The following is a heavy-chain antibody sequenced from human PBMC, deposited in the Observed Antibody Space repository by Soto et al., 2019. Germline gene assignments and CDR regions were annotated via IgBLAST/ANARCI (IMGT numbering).Heavy chain of an antibody. CDR1: GFTFRSYW. D-gene: IGHD1-1*01. V-gene: IGHV3-7*05. Sequence: PGXSLRLSSAASGFTFRSYWKSWVRQAPGKGLEGVANIKQDGSEKYYVDSVKGRFTISRDNAKNSLYLQMNSLRAEDTAVYYCARDMEGFDPWGQGTLVTVSS. CDR3: ARDMEGFDP. CDR2: IKQDGSEK. J-gene: IGHJ5*02.